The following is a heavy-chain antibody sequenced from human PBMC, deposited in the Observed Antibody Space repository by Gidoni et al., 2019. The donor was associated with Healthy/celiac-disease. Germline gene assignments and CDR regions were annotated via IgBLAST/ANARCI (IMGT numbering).Heavy chain of an antibody. Sequence: QVQLVESGGGVVQPGRSLRLSCAASGFTFSSYAMHWVRQAPGKGLEWVAVISYDGSNKYYADSVKGRFTISRDNSKNTLYLQMNSLRAEDTAVYYCEPSDYYYGMDVWGQGTTVTVSS. CDR3: EPSDYYYGMDV. CDR1: GFTFSSYA. CDR2: ISYDGSNK. D-gene: IGHD3-3*01. J-gene: IGHJ6*02. V-gene: IGHV3-30*01.